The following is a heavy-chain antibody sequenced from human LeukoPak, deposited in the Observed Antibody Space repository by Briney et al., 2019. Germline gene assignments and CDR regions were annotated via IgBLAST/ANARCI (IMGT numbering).Heavy chain of an antibody. J-gene: IGHJ4*02. V-gene: IGHV3-7*01. CDR3: ARVGYSSSWSPSDY. Sequence: PGGSLRLSCAASGFRFSNSWMTWFRQAPGKGLEWVAGIKQDGSARHYVDSVTGRFTISRDNAKNSLYLQMNSLRAEDTAVYYCARVGYSSSWSPSDYWGQGALVTVSS. D-gene: IGHD6-13*01. CDR2: IKQDGSAR. CDR1: GFRFSNSW.